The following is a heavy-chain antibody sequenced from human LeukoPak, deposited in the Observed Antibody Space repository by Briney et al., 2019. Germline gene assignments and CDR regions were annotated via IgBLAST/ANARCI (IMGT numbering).Heavy chain of an antibody. CDR2: IYPGDSDT. J-gene: IGHJ5*02. CDR3: TRGARYCGGGTCYSPGYNWFDP. D-gene: IGHD2-15*01. CDR1: GYSFTSYW. Sequence: GESLKISCKGSGYSFTSYWIGWVRQMPGKGLEWMGTIYPGDSDTRYSPSFQGQVTISADKSISTAYLQWSSLKASDTAMYYCTRGARYCGGGTCYSPGYNWFDPWGQGTLVTVSS. V-gene: IGHV5-51*01.